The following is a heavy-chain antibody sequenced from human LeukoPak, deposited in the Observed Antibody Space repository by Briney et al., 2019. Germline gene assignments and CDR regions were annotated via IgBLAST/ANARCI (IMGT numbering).Heavy chain of an antibody. D-gene: IGHD6-19*01. Sequence: GSLRLSCTTLGIFFNNYAMNWVRQASGKGLEGVSGFSGSGSSTFYADSVKGRFTISRDNSKGTLFLQMNSLRAEDTAVYYCAKDINRIAVTGPIDYWGQGTLVTVSS. CDR1: GIFFNNYA. V-gene: IGHV3-23*01. CDR2: FSGSGSST. J-gene: IGHJ4*02. CDR3: AKDINRIAVTGPIDY.